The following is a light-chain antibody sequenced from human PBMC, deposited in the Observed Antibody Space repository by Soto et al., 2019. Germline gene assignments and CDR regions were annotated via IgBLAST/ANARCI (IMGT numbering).Light chain of an antibody. CDR3: QQYNSYSST. J-gene: IGKJ1*01. CDR2: VAS. CDR1: QSISNH. V-gene: IGKV1-5*01. Sequence: DIKQTQSPFSRSASVEDRVIITCRASQSISNHLNWYQQKPGKATKLMIYVASSLESEVPSRFSGSGSGTEFALTISSLQPDDFATYYCQQYNSYSSTFGQGTKVDIK.